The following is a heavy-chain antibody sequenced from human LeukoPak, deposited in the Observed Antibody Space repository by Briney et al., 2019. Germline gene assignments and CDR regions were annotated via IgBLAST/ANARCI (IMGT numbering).Heavy chain of an antibody. D-gene: IGHD3-16*01. Sequence: SETLSLTCTVSGGSVTDYYWSWIRQSPGKGLEWIGYIYYTGTSYNPSLKSRVTISADTSKNQFSLKLISVTAADTAVYYCARGPWGTNFDYWGQGTLVTVSS. V-gene: IGHV4-59*02. CDR1: GGSVTDYY. CDR3: ARGPWGTNFDY. CDR2: IYYTGT. J-gene: IGHJ4*02.